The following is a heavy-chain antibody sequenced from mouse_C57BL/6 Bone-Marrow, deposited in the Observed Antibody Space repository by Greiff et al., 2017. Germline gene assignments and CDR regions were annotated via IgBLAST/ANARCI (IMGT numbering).Heavy chain of an antibody. V-gene: IGHV1-54*01. CDR3: ASESLLLAFWFAY. D-gene: IGHD1-1*01. CDR1: GYAFTNYL. Sequence: QVQLQQSGAELVRPGTSVKVSCKASGYAFTNYLIEWVKQRPGQGLEWIGVINPGSGGTNYNEKFKGKATLTADKSSSTAYMQLSSLTSEDSAVYVYASESLLLAFWFAYWGQGTLVTVSA. J-gene: IGHJ3*01. CDR2: INPGSGGT.